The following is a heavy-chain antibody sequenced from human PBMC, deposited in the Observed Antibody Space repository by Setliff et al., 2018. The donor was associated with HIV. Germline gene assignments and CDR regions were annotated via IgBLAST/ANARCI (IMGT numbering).Heavy chain of an antibody. D-gene: IGHD3-3*02. CDR3: ARGTAPRPASVLEFLEWLFPNWFDP. V-gene: IGHV1-18*01. Sequence: GASVKVSCKASGYSFINYGISWVRQAPGHGLEWMGWISPNFGHTNYAQNFLGRVTMTIDTSTSRAYMALRSLRSDDTAVYYCARGTAPRPASVLEFLEWLFPNWFDPWGQGTLVTVSS. CDR2: ISPNFGHT. CDR1: GYSFINYG. J-gene: IGHJ5*02.